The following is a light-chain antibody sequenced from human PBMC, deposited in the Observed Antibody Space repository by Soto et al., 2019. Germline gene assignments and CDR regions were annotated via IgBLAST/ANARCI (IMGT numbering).Light chain of an antibody. Sequence: EIEMTQSPATLSVSPGERATLSCRASQSVGTYLAWYQQKPGQAPRLLIYGASTRAAGISPRFSGGGSGTEFTIAISSLQSEDFAVYYGQQYNDWPRTFGQGTKVGIK. CDR1: QSVGTY. J-gene: IGKJ1*01. V-gene: IGKV3-15*01. CDR3: QQYNDWPRT. CDR2: GAS.